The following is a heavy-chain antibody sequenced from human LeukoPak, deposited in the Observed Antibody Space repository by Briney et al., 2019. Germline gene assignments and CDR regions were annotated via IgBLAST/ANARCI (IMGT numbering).Heavy chain of an antibody. Sequence: GGSLRLSCAASAFTFSTYNMNWVRQAPGKGLEWVSSITSSSSYTFYADSVKGRFTISRENAKNSLYLQMNSLRAGDTAVYYCAREMGDKYSSSWALDLWGRGTLVTVSS. CDR3: AREMGDKYSSSWALDL. V-gene: IGHV3-21*01. J-gene: IGHJ2*01. D-gene: IGHD6-13*01. CDR2: ITSSSSYT. CDR1: AFTFSTYN.